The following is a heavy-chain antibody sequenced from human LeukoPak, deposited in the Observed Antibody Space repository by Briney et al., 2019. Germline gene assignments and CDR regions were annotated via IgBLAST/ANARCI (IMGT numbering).Heavy chain of an antibody. D-gene: IGHD3-10*01. V-gene: IGHV1-69*05. CDR3: ARDVGGSVNRFDP. CDR2: IIPIFGTA. CDR1: GGTFSSYA. J-gene: IGHJ5*02. Sequence: GASVKVSCKASGGTFSSYAISWVRQAPGQGLEWMGGIIPIFGTANYAQKFQGRVTITTDESTSTAYMELSSLRSEDTAVYYCARDVGGSVNRFDPWGQGTLVTVSS.